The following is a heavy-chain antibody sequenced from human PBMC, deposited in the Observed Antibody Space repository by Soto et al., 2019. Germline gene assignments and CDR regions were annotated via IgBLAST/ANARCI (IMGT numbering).Heavy chain of an antibody. CDR1: GFTFSSYG. Sequence: EVQLVESGGGLVQPGGSLRLSCAASGFTFSSYGINWVRQAPGKGPEWVSYIASSGSTMYYADSVKGRFTISRDSAKNSLYLQLNSLRDEDTAVYYCARGYYGSGTYLFDFWGQGTLVTVSS. CDR2: IASSGSTM. J-gene: IGHJ4*02. CDR3: ARGYYGSGTYLFDF. D-gene: IGHD3-10*01. V-gene: IGHV3-48*02.